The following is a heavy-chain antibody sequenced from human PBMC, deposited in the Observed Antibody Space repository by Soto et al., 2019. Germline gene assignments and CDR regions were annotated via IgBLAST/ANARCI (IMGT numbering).Heavy chain of an antibody. D-gene: IGHD1-1*01. V-gene: IGHV1-18*01. CDR3: ARSQDWKLYYYYGMDV. CDR1: GYTFTSYG. J-gene: IGHJ6*02. CDR2: ISAYNGNT. Sequence: QVQLVQSGAEVKKPGASVKVSCKASGYTFTSYGISWVRQAPGQGLEWMGWISAYNGNTNYAQKLQGRVTMTTDTSTSTAYMELRSLRAADTAVYYCARSQDWKLYYYYGMDVWGQGTTVTVSS.